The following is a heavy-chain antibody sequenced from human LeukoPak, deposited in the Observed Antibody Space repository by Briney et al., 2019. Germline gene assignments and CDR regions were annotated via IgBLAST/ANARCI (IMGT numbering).Heavy chain of an antibody. CDR1: GFTFSDYY. D-gene: IGHD2-15*01. V-gene: IGHV3-11*01. J-gene: IGHJ3*02. CDR2: ISSSDSTI. Sequence: GGSLRLSCAASGFTFSDYYMSWIRQAPGKGLEWVSYISSSDSTIYHADSVKGRFTISRDNAKNSLYLQMNSLRAEDTAVYYCARDEYCSGGSCYPHMGHAFDIWGQGTMVTVSS. CDR3: ARDEYCSGGSCYPHMGHAFDI.